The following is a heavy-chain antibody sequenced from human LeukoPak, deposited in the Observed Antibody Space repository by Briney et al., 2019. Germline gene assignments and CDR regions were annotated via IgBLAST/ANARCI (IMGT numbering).Heavy chain of an antibody. CDR2: ISSSSNRI. V-gene: IGHV3-48*02. CDR1: GFTFSSHT. J-gene: IGHJ3*02. Sequence: GGSPRLSCAASGFTFSSHTMNWVRQAPGKGLEWVSYISSSSNRIYYAGSVKGRFTISRDNAKNSLYLQMNSLRDEDTAVYYCARGLIYCGGDCYRAFDIWGQGTMVTVSS. D-gene: IGHD2-21*02. CDR3: ARGLIYCGGDCYRAFDI.